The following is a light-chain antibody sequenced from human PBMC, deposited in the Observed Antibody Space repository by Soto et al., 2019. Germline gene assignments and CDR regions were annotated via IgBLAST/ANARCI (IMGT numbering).Light chain of an antibody. Sequence: QSALTQPASVSGSPGQSITISCTGTSSDVGGYNYVSWYQQHPGKAPKVMIYEVSNQPSGVSNRFSGSKSGNTASLTISGLQAEDEADYYCSSYTSSDTLYVFGTGTKLTVL. V-gene: IGLV2-14*01. J-gene: IGLJ1*01. CDR1: SSDVGGYNY. CDR2: EVS. CDR3: SSYTSSDTLYV.